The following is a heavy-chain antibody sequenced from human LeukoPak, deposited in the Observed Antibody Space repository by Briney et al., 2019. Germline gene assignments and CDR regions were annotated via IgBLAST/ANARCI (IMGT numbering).Heavy chain of an antibody. V-gene: IGHV3-53*01. CDR3: ATGYCSGGSCYSYYYYYMDV. J-gene: IGHJ6*03. CDR2: IYSGGST. CDR1: GFTVSSNY. Sequence: GGSLRLSCAASGFTVSSNYMSWVRQAPGKGLEWVSVIYSGGSTYYADSVKGRFTISRDNSKTTLYLQMNSLRAEDTAVYYCATGYCSGGSCYSYYYYYMDVWGKGTTVTVSS. D-gene: IGHD2-15*01.